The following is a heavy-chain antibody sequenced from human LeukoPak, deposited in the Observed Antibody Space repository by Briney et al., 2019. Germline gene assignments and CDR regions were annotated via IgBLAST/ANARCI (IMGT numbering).Heavy chain of an antibody. D-gene: IGHD3-10*01. CDR2: IWYDGSNK. J-gene: IGHJ5*02. CDR1: GFTFSSYG. CDR3: ARDSVWFGELPNWFDP. V-gene: IGHV3-33*08. Sequence: GGSLRLSCTASGFTFSSYGMHWVRQAPGKGLEWVAVIWYDGSNKYYADSVKGRFTISRDNSKNTLYLQMNSLRAEDTAVYYCARDSVWFGELPNWFDPWGQGTLVTVSS.